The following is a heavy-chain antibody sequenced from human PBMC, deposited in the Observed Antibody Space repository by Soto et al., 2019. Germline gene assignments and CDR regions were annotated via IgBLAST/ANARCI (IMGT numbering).Heavy chain of an antibody. V-gene: IGHV3-7*01. Sequence: EVLLGGSGEGWFRPGGPLPSPVAPLGFRMGNFGLTWVPQAPGKGLEWVANIKGDGSEKYYVGSVEGRFTISRDNTKNSLDLQMNSLRVEDTAVYYCAAGFPPDFWGQGTLVTVSS. CDR2: IKGDGSEK. D-gene: IGHD3-10*01. CDR1: GFRMGNFG. CDR3: AAGFPPDF. J-gene: IGHJ4*02.